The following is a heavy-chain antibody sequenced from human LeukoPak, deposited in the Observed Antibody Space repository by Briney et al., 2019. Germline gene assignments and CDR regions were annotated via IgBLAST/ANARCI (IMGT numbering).Heavy chain of an antibody. CDR1: GYSINSGYY. CDR3: ARAGVHCSSTSCYVPPYWYFDL. CDR2: IYRSGST. D-gene: IGHD2-2*01. J-gene: IGHJ2*01. V-gene: IGHV4-38-2*02. Sequence: SETLSLTCTVSGYSINSGYYWVWIRQPPGKGLEWIGSIYRSGSTNYNPSLKSRVTISVDTSKNQFSLKVSSVTAADTAVYYCARAGVHCSSTSCYVPPYWYFDLWGRGTLVTVSS.